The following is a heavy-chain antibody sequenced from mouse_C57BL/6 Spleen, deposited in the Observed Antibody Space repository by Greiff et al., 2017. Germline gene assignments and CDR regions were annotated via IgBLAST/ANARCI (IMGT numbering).Heavy chain of an antibody. D-gene: IGHD1-1*01. CDR1: GYTFTSYW. CDR3: ARERVITTVVATSDYAMDY. V-gene: IGHV1-55*01. CDR2: IYPGSGST. Sequence: VKLQQPGAELVKPGASVKMSCKASGYTFTSYWITWVKQRPGQGLEWIGDIYPGSGSTNYNEKFKSKATLTVDTSSSTAYMQLSSLTSEDSAVYYCARERVITTVVATSDYAMDYWGQGTSVTVSS. J-gene: IGHJ4*01.